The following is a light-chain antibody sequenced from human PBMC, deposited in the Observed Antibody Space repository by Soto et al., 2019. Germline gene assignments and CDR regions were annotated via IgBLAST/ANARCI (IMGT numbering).Light chain of an antibody. J-gene: IGKJ2*01. CDR1: QSISNF. Sequence: DIQMTQSPSSLSASVGDRVTITCRASQSISNFLNWYQQKPGKAPELLIYAASSLHSGVPSRFSGSGSGTNFTLTISSLQPEDFATYSCQQSYTTPYTFGQGIKLEIK. V-gene: IGKV1-39*01. CDR2: AAS. CDR3: QQSYTTPYT.